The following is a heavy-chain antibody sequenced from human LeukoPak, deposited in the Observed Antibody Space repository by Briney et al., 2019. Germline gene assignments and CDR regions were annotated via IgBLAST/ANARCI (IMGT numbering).Heavy chain of an antibody. J-gene: IGHJ4*02. V-gene: IGHV1-24*01. CDR1: GYTLTELS. CDR3: ATDRSFYGSGSPSFDY. D-gene: IGHD3-10*01. Sequence: GASVKVSCKVSGYTLTELSMHWVRQAPGKGLEWMGGFDPEDGETIYAQKFQGRVTMTEDTSTDTAYMELSSLRSEDTAVYYCATDRSFYGSGSPSFDYWGQGTLVTVSS. CDR2: FDPEDGET.